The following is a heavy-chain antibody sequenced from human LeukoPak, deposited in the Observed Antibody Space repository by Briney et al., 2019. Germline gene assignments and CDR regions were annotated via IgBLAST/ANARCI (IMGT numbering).Heavy chain of an antibody. V-gene: IGHV4-34*01. Sequence: SETLSLTCAVYGGSFSAYYWSWIRQPPGKGLEWIGEINHSGSTNYNPSLKSRVTISVDTSKNQFSLKLSSVIAADTAVYYCARYSRGVGAASDYRGQGTLVTVSS. CDR1: GGSFSAYY. J-gene: IGHJ4*02. CDR3: ARYSRGVGAASDY. CDR2: INHSGST. D-gene: IGHD2-15*01.